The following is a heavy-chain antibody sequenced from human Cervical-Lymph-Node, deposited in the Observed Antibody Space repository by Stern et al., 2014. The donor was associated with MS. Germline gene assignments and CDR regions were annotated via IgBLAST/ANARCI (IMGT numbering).Heavy chain of an antibody. CDR1: GYTFTAFF. Sequence: EQLVQSGTKMQKPGASVKVSCKASGYTFTAFFIHWVRQVPGQGLEGMGRLNPNSDDPTYAQNFQDRVTLTRDTSIGTAYLELSRLTSADTAVYYCAREATRIVVGIDYWGQGTQVTVSS. J-gene: IGHJ4*02. V-gene: IGHV1-2*06. CDR2: LNPNSDDP. CDR3: AREATRIVVGIDY. D-gene: IGHD3-22*01.